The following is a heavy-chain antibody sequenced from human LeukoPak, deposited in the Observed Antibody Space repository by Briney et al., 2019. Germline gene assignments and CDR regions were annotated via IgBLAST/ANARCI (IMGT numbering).Heavy chain of an antibody. Sequence: GSSVKVSCKASGGTFSSYAISWVRRAPGQGLEWMGGIIPIFGTANYAQKFQGRVTITTDESTSTAYMELSSLRSEDTAVYYCARWIVGATTEGFDYWGQGTLVTVSS. CDR2: IIPIFGTA. J-gene: IGHJ4*02. CDR3: ARWIVGATTEGFDY. V-gene: IGHV1-69*05. D-gene: IGHD1-26*01. CDR1: GGTFSSYA.